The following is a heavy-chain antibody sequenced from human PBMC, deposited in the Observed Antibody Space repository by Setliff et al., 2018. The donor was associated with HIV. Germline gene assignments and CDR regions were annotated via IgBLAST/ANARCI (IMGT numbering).Heavy chain of an antibody. CDR2: ISSSSSTI. D-gene: IGHD1-1*01. V-gene: IGHV3-48*01. Sequence: GESLKISCAASGFTFSSYSMNWVRQAPGKGLEWISYISSSSSTIYYADSVKGRFTISRDNAKNSLYLQMNSLRAEDTAVYYCASARIPTGGTSTSLDYWGQGALVTVSS. CDR1: GFTFSSYS. CDR3: ASARIPTGGTSTSLDY. J-gene: IGHJ4*02.